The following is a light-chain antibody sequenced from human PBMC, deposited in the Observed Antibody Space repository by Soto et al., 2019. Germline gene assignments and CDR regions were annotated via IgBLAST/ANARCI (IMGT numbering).Light chain of an antibody. CDR2: DDD. Sequence: QSVLTQPPSVSATPGQKVTISCSGSSSNIGNNYVSWYQQLPGTAPKLLIYDDDKRPSGIPDRFSGSKSGTSATLGITGLQTGDEADYYCGTWDGSLSVRVFVGGTKVTVL. V-gene: IGLV1-51*01. CDR1: SSNIGNNY. CDR3: GTWDGSLSVRV. J-gene: IGLJ3*02.